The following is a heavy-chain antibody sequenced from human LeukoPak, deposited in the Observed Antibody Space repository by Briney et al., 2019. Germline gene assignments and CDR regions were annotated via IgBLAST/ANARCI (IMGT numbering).Heavy chain of an antibody. D-gene: IGHD3-22*01. CDR3: ARDSQYDSTGHAL. J-gene: IGHJ4*02. V-gene: IGHV4-39*07. CDR2: IYYSGST. Sequence: PSETLSLTCTVSGGSISSSNYYWAWIRQPPGKGLEWIGSIYYSGSTYYGPTLKSRVTISVDTSKNQFSLKVSAVTAADTAVYYCARDSQYDSTGHALWGQGTLVTVSS. CDR1: GGSISSSNYY.